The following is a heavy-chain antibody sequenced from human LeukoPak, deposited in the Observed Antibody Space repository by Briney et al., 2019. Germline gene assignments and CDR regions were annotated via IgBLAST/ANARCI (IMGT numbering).Heavy chain of an antibody. D-gene: IGHD3-9*01. CDR1: GFTFSSYE. Sequence: GGSLRLSCAASGFTFSSYEMNWVRQAPGKGLEWVSYISSSGSTIDYADSVKGRFTIFRDNAKNSLYLQMNSLRADDTAVYYCVRDYENLTGSKTRFHYWGQGTLVTVSS. V-gene: IGHV3-48*03. CDR2: ISSSGSTI. CDR3: VRDYENLTGSKTRFHY. J-gene: IGHJ4*02.